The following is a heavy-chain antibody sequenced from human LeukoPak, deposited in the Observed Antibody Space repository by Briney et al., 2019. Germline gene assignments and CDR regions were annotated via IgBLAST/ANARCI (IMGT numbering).Heavy chain of an antibody. V-gene: IGHV3-48*04. CDR1: GFSFSRYG. CDR3: ARGETTYYDFWSGYSGGFDP. J-gene: IGHJ5*02. D-gene: IGHD3-3*01. CDR2: IRSSDSTT. Sequence: GGSLRLSCAASGFSFSRYGMKWVRQAPGKGLEWLSYIRSSDSTTYYADSVKGRFTISRDNAKNSLYLQMDSLRVEDTAVYYCARGETTYYDFWSGYSGGFDPWGQGTLVTVSS.